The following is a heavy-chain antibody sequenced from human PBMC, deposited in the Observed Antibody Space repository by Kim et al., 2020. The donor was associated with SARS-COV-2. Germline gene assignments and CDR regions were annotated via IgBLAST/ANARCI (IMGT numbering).Heavy chain of an antibody. CDR2: FDPEDGET. CDR3: ATLDSSGYYKEYYFDY. J-gene: IGHJ4*02. CDR1: GYTLTELS. D-gene: IGHD3-22*01. Sequence: ASVKVSCKVSGYTLTELSMHWVRQAPGKGLEWMGGFDPEDGETIYAQKFQGRVTMTEDTSTATAYMELSSLRSEDTAVYYCATLDSSGYYKEYYFDYWGQGTLVTVSS. V-gene: IGHV1-24*01.